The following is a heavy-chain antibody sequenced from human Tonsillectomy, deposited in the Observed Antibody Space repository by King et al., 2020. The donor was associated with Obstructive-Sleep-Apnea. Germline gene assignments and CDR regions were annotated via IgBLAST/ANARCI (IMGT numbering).Heavy chain of an antibody. CDR2: SYYSGST. J-gene: IGHJ5*02. V-gene: IGHV4-39*07. D-gene: IGHD3-3*01. Sequence: QLQESGPGLVKPSETLSLTCTVSGGSISSSSYYWGWIRQPPGKGLEWIGSSYYSGSTYYNPSLKSRVTISVDTSKNQLSLKLSSVTAADTAVYYCARDPTHGLWSGYYRGWFDPWGQGTLVTVSS. CDR1: GGSISSSSYY. CDR3: ARDPTHGLWSGYYRGWFDP.